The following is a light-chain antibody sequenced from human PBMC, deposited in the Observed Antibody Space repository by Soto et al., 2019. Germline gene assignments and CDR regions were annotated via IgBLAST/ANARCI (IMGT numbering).Light chain of an antibody. V-gene: IGLV1-44*01. Sequence: QAVVTQPPSASGTPGQRVSISCSGSSSNIGSNAVHWYQQFPGTAPRLLIYRDNQRPSGVPDRFSGSKSGTSASLAISGLQSEDEADYYCAAWDDSLNGWVFGGGTKLTVL. CDR3: AAWDDSLNGWV. CDR2: RDN. CDR1: SSNIGSNA. J-gene: IGLJ3*02.